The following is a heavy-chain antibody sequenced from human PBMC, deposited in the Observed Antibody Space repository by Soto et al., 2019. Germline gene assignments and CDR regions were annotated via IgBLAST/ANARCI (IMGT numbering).Heavy chain of an antibody. CDR3: ARDLDYCSGGSCLGTYFDY. D-gene: IGHD2-15*01. CDR2: IIPIFGTA. CDR1: GGTFSSYA. J-gene: IGHJ4*02. Sequence: SVKVSCKASGGTFSSYAMSWVRQAPGEELEWMGGIIPIFGTANYAQKFQGRVTITADESTSTAYMELSSLRSEDTAVYYCARDLDYCSGGSCLGTYFDYWGQGTLVTVSS. V-gene: IGHV1-69*13.